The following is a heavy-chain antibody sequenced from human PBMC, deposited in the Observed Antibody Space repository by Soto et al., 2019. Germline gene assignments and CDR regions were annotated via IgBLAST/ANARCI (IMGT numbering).Heavy chain of an antibody. Sequence: PGGSLRLSCEVSGLTFNTSGMHWVRQAPGKGLEWLAVISYDGATQYYADSVKGRFTISRDNAKNSLYLQMNSLRAEDTAVYYCASTNYDFWSALGGMDVWGQGTTVTVSS. CDR1: GLTFNTSG. J-gene: IGHJ6*02. D-gene: IGHD3-3*01. V-gene: IGHV3-30*12. CDR3: ASTNYDFWSALGGMDV. CDR2: ISYDGATQ.